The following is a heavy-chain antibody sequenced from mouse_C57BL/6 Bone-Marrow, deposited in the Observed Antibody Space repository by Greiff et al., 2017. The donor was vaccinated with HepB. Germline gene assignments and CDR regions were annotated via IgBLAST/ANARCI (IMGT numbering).Heavy chain of an antibody. CDR3: ARDLDGNYGYFDY. Sequence: EVMLVESEGGLVQPGSSMKLSCTASGFTFSDYYMAWVRQVPEKGLEWVANINYDGSSTYYLDSLKSRFIISRDNAKNILYLQMSSLKSEDTATYYCARDLDGNYGYFDYWGQGTTLTVSS. J-gene: IGHJ2*01. CDR1: GFTFSDYY. CDR2: INYDGSST. V-gene: IGHV5-16*01. D-gene: IGHD2-1*01.